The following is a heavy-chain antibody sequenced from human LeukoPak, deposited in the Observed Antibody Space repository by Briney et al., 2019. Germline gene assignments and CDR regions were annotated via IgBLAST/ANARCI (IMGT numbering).Heavy chain of an antibody. V-gene: IGHV1-46*01. J-gene: IGHJ4*02. D-gene: IGHD3-16*02. Sequence: ASVKVSCKASGYTFTRYYMHWVRQAPGQGLEWMGIINPSGGSTSYAQKFQGRVTMTRDTSTSTVYMELSSLRSEDTAVYYCARGRDYVWGSYRRTDYFDYWGQGTLVTVSS. CDR2: INPSGGST. CDR3: ARGRDYVWGSYRRTDYFDY. CDR1: GYTFTRYY.